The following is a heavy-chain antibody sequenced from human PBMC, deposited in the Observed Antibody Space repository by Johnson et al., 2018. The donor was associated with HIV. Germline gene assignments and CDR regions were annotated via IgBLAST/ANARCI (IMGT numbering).Heavy chain of an antibody. V-gene: IGHV3-15*01. CDR1: GFIFSNAW. D-gene: IGHD4-11*01. CDR3: ARVYSNYEGAAASYPFDI. J-gene: IGHJ3*02. CDR2: LKTKTVGGTT. Sequence: MLLVESGGGLVKPGGSLRLSCAASGFIFSNAWMSWVRQAPGKGLEWVGRLKTKTVGGTTDYATPVKGRFTISRDDSKNTLYLQMNSLKTEDTAVYYCARVYSNYEGAAASYPFDIWGQGTMVTVSS.